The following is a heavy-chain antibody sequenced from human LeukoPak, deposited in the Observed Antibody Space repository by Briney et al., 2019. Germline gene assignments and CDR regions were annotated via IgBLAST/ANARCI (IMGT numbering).Heavy chain of an antibody. CDR2: ISSTSTNI. CDR3: ARVGRGIAAHRDY. Sequence: GGSLRLSCVASGFALSDYNMNWVRQATGKVPERDSSISSTSTNIYYTDSGKGRFTISRYNARDSLFLQMIGLRAEDSAVYYCARVGRGIAAHRDYWGLGTLVTVSS. D-gene: IGHD2-21*01. V-gene: IGHV3-21*01. CDR1: GFALSDYN. J-gene: IGHJ4*01.